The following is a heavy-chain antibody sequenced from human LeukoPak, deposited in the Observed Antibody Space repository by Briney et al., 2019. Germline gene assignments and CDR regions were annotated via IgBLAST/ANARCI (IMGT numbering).Heavy chain of an antibody. V-gene: IGHV3-23*01. Sequence: GGSLRLSCAASGFTFSGYTMNWVRQAPGKGPEWVSSISGSGITTNYADSVKGRFTISGEYSNNTLYLQMSSLRAEDTAIYYCAKETALVGGHAAIFDHWGQGTLVTVSS. CDR2: ISGSGITT. D-gene: IGHD3-3*01. CDR1: GFTFSGYT. J-gene: IGHJ4*02. CDR3: AKETALVGGHAAIFDH.